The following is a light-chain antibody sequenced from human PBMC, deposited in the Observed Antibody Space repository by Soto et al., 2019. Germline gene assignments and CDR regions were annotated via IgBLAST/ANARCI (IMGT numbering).Light chain of an antibody. CDR2: KAS. CDR1: QSISSW. J-gene: IGKJ1*01. V-gene: IGKV1-5*03. CDR3: EQYNSYPRT. Sequence: DIPMTQSPSTLSASVGDRVTITCRASQSISSWLAWYQQKPGKAPKLLIYKASSLESGVPSRFSVSGSGTDFTLTISSLQPDDFAQYYCEQYNSYPRTFGQGTKVEIK.